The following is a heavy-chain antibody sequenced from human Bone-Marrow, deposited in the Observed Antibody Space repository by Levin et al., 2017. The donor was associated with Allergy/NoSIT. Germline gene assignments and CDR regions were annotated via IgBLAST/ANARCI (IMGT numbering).Heavy chain of an antibody. CDR3: VKERAASAFDL. J-gene: IGHJ3*01. CDR1: GLTLKDHY. D-gene: IGHD6-13*01. CDR2: SRNKANSYTT. Sequence: GGSLRLSCTASGLTLKDHYMDWVRQAPGRGLEWVGRSRNKANSYTTEYAASVKGRFSISRDDSKYSLYLEMKSLETEDTALYYCVKERAASAFDLWGQGTMVAVSS. V-gene: IGHV3-72*01.